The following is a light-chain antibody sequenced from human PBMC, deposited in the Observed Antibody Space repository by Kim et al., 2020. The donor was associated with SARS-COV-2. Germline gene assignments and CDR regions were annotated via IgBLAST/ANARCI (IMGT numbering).Light chain of an antibody. CDR1: KLGDKY. J-gene: IGLJ1*01. V-gene: IGLV3-1*01. Sequence: SYELTQPPSVSVSPGQTASITCSGEKLGDKYACWYQQKPGQSPVLVIYQDGKRPSGIPERFSGSNSGNTATLTLSGTQAMDEADYYCQAWDSSTAVFGTGTKVTVL. CDR2: QDG. CDR3: QAWDSSTAV.